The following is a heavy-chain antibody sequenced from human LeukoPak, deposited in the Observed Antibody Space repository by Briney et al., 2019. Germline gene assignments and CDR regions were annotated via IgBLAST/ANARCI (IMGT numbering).Heavy chain of an antibody. CDR1: GYTFTGYY. D-gene: IGHD4-17*01. J-gene: IGHJ4*02. V-gene: IGHV1-2*02. Sequence: GASVKVSCKASGYTFTGYYMHWVRQAPGQGLEWMGWINPNSGGTNYAQKFQGRVTVTRDTSISTAYMELSRLRSDDTAVYYCARARPPPFYGDYFDYWGQGTLVTVSS. CDR3: ARARPPPFYGDYFDY. CDR2: INPNSGGT.